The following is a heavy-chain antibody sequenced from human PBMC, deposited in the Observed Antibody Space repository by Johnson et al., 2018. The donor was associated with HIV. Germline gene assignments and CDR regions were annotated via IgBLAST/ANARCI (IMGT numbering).Heavy chain of an antibody. CDR2: LKSKTDGGTT. D-gene: IGHD2-2*01. CDR3: AKDGAMAFDI. Sequence: VQLVESGGGLVKPGGSLRLSCAASGFTFTNAWMNWVRQAPGKGLEWVGRLKSKTDGGTTDYAAPVKGRFTISRDDSKNTLYLQINSLRAEDTAVYYCAKDGAMAFDIWGQGTLVTVSS. V-gene: IGHV3-15*01. J-gene: IGHJ3*02. CDR1: GFTFTNAW.